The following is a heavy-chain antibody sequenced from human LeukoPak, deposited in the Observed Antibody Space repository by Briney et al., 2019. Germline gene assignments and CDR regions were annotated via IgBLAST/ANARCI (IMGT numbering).Heavy chain of an antibody. CDR1: GFTFSRYA. CDR3: VKDVGGSYAFDY. J-gene: IGHJ4*02. CDR2: INDNGGRT. V-gene: IGHV3-64D*09. Sequence: GRSLRLSCSASGFTFSRYAMHWVRQAPGKGLEYVSGINDNGGRTHYGDSVKGRFSISRDNSKNTLHLQMSTLRAEDTVLYYCVKDVGGSYAFDYWGQGILVTVAS. D-gene: IGHD1-26*01.